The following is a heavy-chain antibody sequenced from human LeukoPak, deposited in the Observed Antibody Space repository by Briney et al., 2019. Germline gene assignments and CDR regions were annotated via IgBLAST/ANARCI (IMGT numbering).Heavy chain of an antibody. V-gene: IGHV1-18*01. D-gene: IGHD2/OR15-2a*01. CDR2: INTRSGDA. Sequence: ASVTVSFTASGYTFTNYGIAWVRQAPGQGLEWMGWINTRSGDAQLAHSLQARVTMTTDTSTSTASMELGSLGSDDTAVYYCARDTDFSIDYWGQGSLVTVSS. J-gene: IGHJ4*02. CDR3: ARDTDFSIDY. CDR1: GYTFTNYG.